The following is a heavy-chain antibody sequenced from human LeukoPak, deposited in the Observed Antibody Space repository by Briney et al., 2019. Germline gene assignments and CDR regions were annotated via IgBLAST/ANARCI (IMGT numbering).Heavy chain of an antibody. Sequence: LSLTCAVYGGSFSGYYWSWIRQPPGKGLEWLSYISGTGTTIFYADSVKGRFTISRDNAKNSLDLQMNSLRAEDTAVYFCGRDFGLIGTKRSFDIWGQGTMVTVSS. V-gene: IGHV3-11*01. D-gene: IGHD1-7*01. CDR1: GGSFSGYY. CDR3: GRDFGLIGTKRSFDI. CDR2: ISGTGTTI. J-gene: IGHJ3*02.